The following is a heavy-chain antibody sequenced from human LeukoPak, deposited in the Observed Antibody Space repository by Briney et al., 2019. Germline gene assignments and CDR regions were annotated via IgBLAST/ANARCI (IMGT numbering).Heavy chain of an antibody. Sequence: SETLSLTCTVSGGSISSYYWSWIRQPAGKGLEWIGRIYTSGSTNYNPSLKSRVTMSVDTSKNQFSLKLSSVTAADTAVYYCARMLRYFDWNYYYYYMDVWGKGTTVTISS. CDR3: ARMLRYFDWNYYYYYMDV. J-gene: IGHJ6*03. V-gene: IGHV4-4*07. CDR2: IYTSGST. CDR1: GGSISSYY. D-gene: IGHD3-9*01.